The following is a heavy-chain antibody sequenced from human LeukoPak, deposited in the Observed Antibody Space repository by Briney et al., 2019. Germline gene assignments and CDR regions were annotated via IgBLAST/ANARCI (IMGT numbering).Heavy chain of an antibody. Sequence: SETLSLTCTVSGGSISSGDYYWSWIRQPPGKGLEWIGYIYYSGSTYYNPSLKSRVTISVDTSKNQFSLKLSSVTAADTAVYYCARGRRLPFGGYRPRTSAEYFQHWGQGTLVTVSS. J-gene: IGHJ1*01. CDR3: ARGRRLPFGGYRPRTSAEYFQH. D-gene: IGHD3-22*01. CDR1: GGSISSGDYY. V-gene: IGHV4-30-4*01. CDR2: IYYSGST.